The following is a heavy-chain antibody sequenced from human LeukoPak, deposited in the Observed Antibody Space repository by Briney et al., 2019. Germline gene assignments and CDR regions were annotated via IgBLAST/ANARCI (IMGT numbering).Heavy chain of an antibody. CDR2: ISSSSSYR. D-gene: IGHD5-24*01. J-gene: IGHJ4*02. V-gene: IGHV3-21*01. CDR3: AREGYSPRDGYNFNFDY. CDR1: GFTFSSYE. Sequence: GVLRLSCAASGFTFSSYEMNWVRQAPGKGLEWVSSISSSSSYRYYADSVKGRFTISRDNAKNSLYLQMNSLRAEDTAVYYCAREGYSPRDGYNFNFDYWGQGTLVTVSS.